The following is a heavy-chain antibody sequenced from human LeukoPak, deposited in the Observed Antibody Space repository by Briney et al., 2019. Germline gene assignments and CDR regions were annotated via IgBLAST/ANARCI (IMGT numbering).Heavy chain of an antibody. CDR2: IIAYNGDT. J-gene: IGHJ4*02. V-gene: IGHV1-18*01. D-gene: IGHD3-10*02. CDR3: ARDLALVRGVIVSIFDY. Sequence: ASVKVSCKTSGYTFTSYGISWVRQAPGQXLEWMGWIIAYNGDTNYAQKLQGRITMNTDTYKSTAYMGLRSLRSDGTAVYYCARDLALVRGVIVSIFDYWGQGTLVTVSS. CDR1: GYTFTSYG.